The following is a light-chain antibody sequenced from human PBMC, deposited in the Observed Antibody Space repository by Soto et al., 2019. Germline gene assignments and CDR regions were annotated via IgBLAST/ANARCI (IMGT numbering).Light chain of an antibody. CDR3: QQYHNWPVT. V-gene: IGKV3-15*01. CDR1: DSVSTN. Sequence: IEMTQSPATLSLAPGERVTLSCRASDSVSTNLAWYQQKAGQAPRLLISGASTGATGIPPRFSASGSGTDFTLTVNSLQSEDIAVYYCQQYHNWPVTFGGGTKVDIK. CDR2: GAS. J-gene: IGKJ4*01.